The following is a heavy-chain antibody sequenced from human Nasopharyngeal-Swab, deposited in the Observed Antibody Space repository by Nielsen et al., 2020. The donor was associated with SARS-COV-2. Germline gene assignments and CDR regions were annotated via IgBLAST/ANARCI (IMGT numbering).Heavy chain of an antibody. CDR1: GFTFSSDG. Sequence: GGSRRLPGAALGFTFSSDGLHWVRQAPGNGLELVPVIWYVGSNKYYADSVKGRFTISRDNSKNTLDLQMNSLRAEDTDVYYCAREGIVGATTGLEYWGQGTLVTVSS. CDR3: AREGIVGATTGLEY. CDR2: IWYVGSNK. J-gene: IGHJ4*02. D-gene: IGHD1-26*01. V-gene: IGHV3-33*01.